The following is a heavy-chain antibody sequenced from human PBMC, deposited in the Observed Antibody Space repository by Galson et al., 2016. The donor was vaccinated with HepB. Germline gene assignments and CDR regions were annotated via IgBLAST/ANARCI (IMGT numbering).Heavy chain of an antibody. D-gene: IGHD6-13*01. J-gene: IGHJ5*02. CDR1: GFTVSNNY. CDR3: ARGGGAAAAA. V-gene: IGHV3-53*01. CDR2: IYSSCNT. Sequence: SLRLSCAASGFTVSNNYMGWVRQAPGKALEWVSLIYSSCNTHYADSVRGRFTISRDSSKNTVYLQMNSLRGDDTAVYYGARGGGAAAAAWGQGTLVTVSS.